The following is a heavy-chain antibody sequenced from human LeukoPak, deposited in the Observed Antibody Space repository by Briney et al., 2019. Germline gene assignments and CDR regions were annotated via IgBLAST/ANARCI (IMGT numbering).Heavy chain of an antibody. CDR2: INPNSGGT. J-gene: IGHJ4*02. CDR3: ARDSSRGNYVWGSYRLDY. V-gene: IGHV1-2*02. CDR1: GYTFTGYY. Sequence: GASVKVSCKASGYTFTGYYMHWVRQAPGQGLEWMGWINPNSGGTNYAQKFQGRVTMTRDTSISTAYMKLSRLRSDDTAVYYCARDSSRGNYVWGSYRLDYWGQGTLVTVSS. D-gene: IGHD3-16*02.